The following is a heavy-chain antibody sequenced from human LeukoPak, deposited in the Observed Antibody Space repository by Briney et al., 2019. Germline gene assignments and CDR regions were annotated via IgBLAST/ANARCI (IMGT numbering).Heavy chain of an antibody. Sequence: GGSLRLSCAASGFTFSSYWMHWVRQAPGKGLVWVSRINGDGSNTIYADSVKGRFTISRDNAKNSLYLQMNSLRAEDTALYYCARVASNYDFDCWGQGTLVTVSS. CDR1: GFTFSSYW. CDR3: ARVASNYDFDC. J-gene: IGHJ4*02. V-gene: IGHV3-74*01. D-gene: IGHD4-11*01. CDR2: INGDGSNT.